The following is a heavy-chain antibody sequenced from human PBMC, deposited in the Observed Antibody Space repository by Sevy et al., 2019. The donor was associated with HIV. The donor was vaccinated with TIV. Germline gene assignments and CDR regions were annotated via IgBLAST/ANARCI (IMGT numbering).Heavy chain of an antibody. CDR1: GFTFSNFG. CDR3: AKDLAGPGRRYFDY. V-gene: IGHV3-30*02. J-gene: IGHJ4*02. Sequence: GGSLRLSCIASGFTFSNFGMHWVRQVPGKGLEWVTFIRYDGSDKYYAASVKGRFTISRDDSKNTLYLQMDSLRPEDTAIYYCAKDLAGPGRRYFDYWGQGTLVTASS. D-gene: IGHD6-13*01. CDR2: IRYDGSDK.